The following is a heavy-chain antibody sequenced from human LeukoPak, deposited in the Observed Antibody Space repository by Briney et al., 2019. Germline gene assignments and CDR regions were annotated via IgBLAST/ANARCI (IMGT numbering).Heavy chain of an antibody. CDR3: ARDHYYGSGSYPLGY. CDR2: IYSGGST. V-gene: IGHV3-53*01. Sequence: GGSLRLSCAASGLTVSSNYMSWVRQAPGKGLEWVSIIYSGGSTYYTDSVKGRFTISRDNSKNTLYLQMNSLRAEDTAVYYCARDHYYGSGSYPLGYWGQGTLVTVSS. D-gene: IGHD3-10*01. CDR1: GLTVSSNY. J-gene: IGHJ4*02.